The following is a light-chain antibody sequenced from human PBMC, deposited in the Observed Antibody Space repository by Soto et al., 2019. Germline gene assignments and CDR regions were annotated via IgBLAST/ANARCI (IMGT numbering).Light chain of an antibody. Sequence: QSALTQPASVSGSPGQSITISCTGTSSDVGGYNYVSWYPQHPGKAPKLMIYDVSTRPSGVSNRFSGSKSGNTASLTISGLQAEDEADYYCSSYTSSSTPVFGGGTKLTVL. CDR1: SSDVGGYNY. CDR3: SSYTSSSTPV. V-gene: IGLV2-14*01. CDR2: DVS. J-gene: IGLJ2*01.